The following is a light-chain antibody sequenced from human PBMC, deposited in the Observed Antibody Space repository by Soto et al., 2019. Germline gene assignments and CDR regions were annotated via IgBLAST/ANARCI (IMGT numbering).Light chain of an antibody. CDR2: EAS. Sequence: DIQISQSPSPISASVGDRVTITCRASQGITNRLAWYQQKPGQAPTLLIYEASNLQSGVPSRISGSGSGTDFTLTISSLQPEDFANYYCQQANSFPITFGQGTRLEIK. V-gene: IGKV1D-12*01. CDR1: QGITNR. CDR3: QQANSFPIT. J-gene: IGKJ5*01.